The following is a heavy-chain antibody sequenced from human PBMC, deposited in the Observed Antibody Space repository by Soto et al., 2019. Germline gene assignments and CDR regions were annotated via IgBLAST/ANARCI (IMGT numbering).Heavy chain of an antibody. CDR2: IIPILGIA. J-gene: IGHJ4*02. CDR3: ARSGDLVVLPAAMPYYFDY. CDR1: GGTFSSYT. D-gene: IGHD2-2*01. Sequence: GASVKVSCEASGGTFSSYTISWVRQAPGQGLEWMGRIIPILGIANYAQKFQGRVTITADKSTSTAYMELSSLRSEDTAVYYCARSGDLVVLPAAMPYYFDYWGQGTLVTVSS. V-gene: IGHV1-69*02.